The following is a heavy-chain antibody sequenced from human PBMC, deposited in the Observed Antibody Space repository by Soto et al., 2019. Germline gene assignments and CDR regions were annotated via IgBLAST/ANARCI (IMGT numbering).Heavy chain of an antibody. V-gene: IGHV3-30*03. CDR1: GLILSSYS. CDR2: SSNDGTTA. D-gene: IGHD3-16*01. CDR3: ARGPSHGAFDY. J-gene: IGHJ4*02. Sequence: QVQVVESGGDVVQPGRSLRLSCAASGLILSSYSMHWVRQAPGRGPEWVAHSSNDGTTAYYADSVKGRFTVSRDNSKNIVYLQMRYLRTEDTDIYYCARGPSHGAFDYWGQGTLVTVSS.